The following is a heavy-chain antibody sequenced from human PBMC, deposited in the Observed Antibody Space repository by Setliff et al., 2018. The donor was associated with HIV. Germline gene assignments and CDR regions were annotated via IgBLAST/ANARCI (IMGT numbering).Heavy chain of an antibody. CDR2: INHGGGT. CDR3: ARGGYSYGFGRHRAYFQY. CDR1: GGSFSAYY. V-gene: IGHV4-34*01. J-gene: IGHJ1*01. Sequence: SETLSLTCAVYGGSFSAYYWSWIRQTPGKGLEWIGEINHGGGTNYNPSLKSRVTMSVDTSKNQFSLKLSSVTAADTAVFYCARGGYSYGFGRHRAYFQYWGQGTQVTVSS. D-gene: IGHD5-18*01.